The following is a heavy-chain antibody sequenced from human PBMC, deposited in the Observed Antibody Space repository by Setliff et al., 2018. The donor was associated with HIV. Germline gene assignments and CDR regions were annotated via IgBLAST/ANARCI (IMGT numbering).Heavy chain of an antibody. CDR1: GYSVTSDCY. V-gene: IGHV4-38-2*01. Sequence: PSETLSLTCVVSGYSVTSDCYWGWIRQSPGKDLEWIGSVYYSGSTYHNPSLKSRITISIDTSKDHFSLHLSSVTAADTAVYYCRRYSNYGLDYWCQGTLVTVSS. J-gene: IGHJ4*02. CDR3: RRYSNYGLDY. D-gene: IGHD4-4*01. CDR2: VYYSGST.